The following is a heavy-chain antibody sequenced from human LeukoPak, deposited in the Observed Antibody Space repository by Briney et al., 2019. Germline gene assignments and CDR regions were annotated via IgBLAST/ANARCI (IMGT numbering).Heavy chain of an antibody. V-gene: IGHV4-38-2*02. CDR1: GYSISSGYH. Sequence: SETLSLTCVVSGYSISSGYHWGWIRQPPGEGLEGIGSVYRSGSTYYNPSLKRRATISVDTYKNQSSLKVRSVTAADTAVYYCARENWVFDYWGQGILVTVSS. CDR2: VYRSGST. D-gene: IGHD7-27*01. J-gene: IGHJ4*02. CDR3: ARENWVFDY.